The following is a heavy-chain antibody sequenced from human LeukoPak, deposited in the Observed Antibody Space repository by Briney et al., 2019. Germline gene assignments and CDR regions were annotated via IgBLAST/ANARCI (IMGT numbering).Heavy chain of an antibody. V-gene: IGHV1-3*01. CDR3: ARDHYSGYDYYYYGMDV. CDR2: INAGNGNT. J-gene: IGHJ6*02. Sequence: ASVKVSCKASGYTFTSYAMHWVRQAPGQRLERMGWINAGNGNTKYSQKFQGRVTITRDTSASTAYMELSSLRSEDTAVYYCARDHYSGYDYYYYGMDVWGQGTTVTVSS. D-gene: IGHD5-12*01. CDR1: GYTFTSYA.